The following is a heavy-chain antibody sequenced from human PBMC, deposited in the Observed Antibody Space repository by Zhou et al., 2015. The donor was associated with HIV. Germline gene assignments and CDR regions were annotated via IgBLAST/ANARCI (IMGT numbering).Heavy chain of an antibody. D-gene: IGHD3-22*01. CDR3: ARDRGEDSSGYYYSWFDP. CDR1: GGTFSRYA. J-gene: IGHJ5*02. CDR2: IIPMFGTP. V-gene: IGHV1-69*01. Sequence: QLQVVQSGAEVKTPGSSVKVSCTVSGGTFSRYAISWVRQAPGQGLEWMGGIIPMFGTPNYAQKFQGRITISADDSTRTSYMDLSGLRFEDTAVYYCARDRGEDSSGYYYSWFDPWGQGTLVTVSS.